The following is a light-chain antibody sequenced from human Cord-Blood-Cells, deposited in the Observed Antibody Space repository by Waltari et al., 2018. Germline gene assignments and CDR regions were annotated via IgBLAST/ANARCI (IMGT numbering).Light chain of an antibody. J-gene: IGLJ2*01. Sequence: QSALTQPPSASGSPGQSVTISCTGTSSDVGGYNSVSWYQQHPVKAPKLIIYEVSKRPSGVPDRFSGSKSGNTASLTVSGLQAEDEADYYCSSYAGSNNVVFGGGTKLTVL. V-gene: IGLV2-8*01. CDR1: SSDVGGYNS. CDR2: EVS. CDR3: SSYAGSNNVV.